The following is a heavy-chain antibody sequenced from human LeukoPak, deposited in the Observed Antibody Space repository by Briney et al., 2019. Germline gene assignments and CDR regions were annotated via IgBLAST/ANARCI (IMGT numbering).Heavy chain of an antibody. D-gene: IGHD3-16*02. CDR1: GGSISSSSHY. CDR2: IYYSGST. CDR3: ARHGRQDYVWGSYRPYYFDY. Sequence: SETLSLTCTVSGGSISSSSHYWGWIRQPPGKGLEWIGSIYYSGSTYYNPSLKSRVTISVDTSKNQFSLKLSSVTAADTAVYYCARHGRQDYVWGSYRPYYFDYWGQGTLVTVSS. V-gene: IGHV4-39*01. J-gene: IGHJ4*02.